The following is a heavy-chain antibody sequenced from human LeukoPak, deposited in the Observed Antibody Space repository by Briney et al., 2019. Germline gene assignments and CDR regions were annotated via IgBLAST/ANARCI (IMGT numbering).Heavy chain of an antibody. CDR2: IYPGDSDT. V-gene: IGHV5-51*01. J-gene: IGHJ5*02. CDR3: AGILRGYTYCDYVWGMNWFDP. CDR1: GYSFTSYW. D-gene: IGHD3-16*01. Sequence: GESLKISCKGSGYSFTSYWIGWGRQMPGKGLGWMGIIYPGDSDTRYSPSFQGQVTISADKSISTAYLQWSSLKASDTAMYYCAGILRGYTYCDYVWGMNWFDPWGQGTLVTVSS.